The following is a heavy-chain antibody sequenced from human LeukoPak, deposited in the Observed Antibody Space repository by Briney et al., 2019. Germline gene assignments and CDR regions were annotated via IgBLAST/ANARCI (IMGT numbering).Heavy chain of an antibody. CDR1: GGTFSSYA. CDR2: IIPIFGIA. D-gene: IGHD4-17*01. Sequence: SVKVSCKASGGTFSSYAISWVRQAPGQGLEWMGRIIPIFGIANYAQKFQGRVTITADKSTSTAYMELSSLRSEDTAVYYCARYAGDYYGMDVWGQGTLVTVSS. V-gene: IGHV1-69*04. CDR3: ARYAGDYYGMDV. J-gene: IGHJ6*02.